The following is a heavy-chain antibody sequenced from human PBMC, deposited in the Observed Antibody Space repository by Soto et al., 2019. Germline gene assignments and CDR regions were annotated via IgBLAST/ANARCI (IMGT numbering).Heavy chain of an antibody. CDR1: GFSLSTSGVG. D-gene: IGHD3-10*01. Sequence: QITLKESGPTLVKPTQTLTLTCTFSGFSLSTSGVGVGWIRQPPGKALEWLALIYWDDDKRYSPSLKSRLTITKDTSKNQVVLTMTNMDPVDTATYDCAHSPELWFGELLSSAFDIWGQGTMVTVSS. CDR2: IYWDDDK. V-gene: IGHV2-5*02. J-gene: IGHJ3*02. CDR3: AHSPELWFGELLSSAFDI.